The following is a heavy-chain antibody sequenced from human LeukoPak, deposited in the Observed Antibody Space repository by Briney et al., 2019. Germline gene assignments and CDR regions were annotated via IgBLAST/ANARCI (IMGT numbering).Heavy chain of an antibody. CDR3: TSPPSIAVADPFDS. V-gene: IGHV3-33*03. CDR2: IRYDGSNK. Sequence: GRSLRLSCAASGFTFSSYGMHWVRQAPGKGLEWVAFIRYDGSNKYYADSVKGRFTISRDNAKNMLYLQMDSLRAEDTSVYYCTSPPSIAVADPFDSWGQGTLVTVSS. D-gene: IGHD6-19*01. CDR1: GFTFSSYG. J-gene: IGHJ4*02.